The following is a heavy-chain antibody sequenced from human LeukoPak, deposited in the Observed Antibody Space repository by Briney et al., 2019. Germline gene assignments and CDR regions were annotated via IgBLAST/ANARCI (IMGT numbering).Heavy chain of an antibody. CDR2: MNPNSGNT. CDR3: VKFREVSGDY. D-gene: IGHD1-26*01. CDR1: GYTFTSYY. J-gene: IGHJ4*02. Sequence: GASVKVSCKASGYTFTSYYMHWVRQAPGQGLEWMGWMNPNSGNTGYAQKFQGRVTITRNTSISTAYMELSSLRSEDTALYYCVKFREVSGDYWGQGTLVTVSS. V-gene: IGHV1-8*03.